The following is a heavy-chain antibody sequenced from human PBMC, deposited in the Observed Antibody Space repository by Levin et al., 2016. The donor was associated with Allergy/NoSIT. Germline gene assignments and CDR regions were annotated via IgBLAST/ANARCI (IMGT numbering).Heavy chain of an antibody. CDR2: ISDNGADR. V-gene: IGHV3-23*01. D-gene: IGHD2-15*01. Sequence: GGSLRLSCAASGFTFSSYAMSWVRQAPGRGLEWVSSISDNGADRFYADSVKGRFTISRDNSKKTLYLQMINLRGEDTAMYFCAKGYCDAATCFPTDVWGQGTQVTVSS. CDR1: GFTFSSYA. CDR3: AKGYCDAATCFPTDV. J-gene: IGHJ6*02.